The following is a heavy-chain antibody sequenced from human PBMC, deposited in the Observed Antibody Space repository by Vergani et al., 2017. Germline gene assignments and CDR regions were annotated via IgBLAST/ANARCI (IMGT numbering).Heavy chain of an antibody. CDR1: GFTFSSYA. J-gene: IGHJ4*02. V-gene: IGHV3-23*01. D-gene: IGHD2-2*01. Sequence: EVQLLESGGGLVQPGGSLRLSCAASGFTFSSYAMSWVRQAPGKGLEWVSAISGSGGSTYYADSVKGRLTISRDNSKNTLSLQMNSLRVEDTAIYYCAKDQYCSTTSCYQDYWGQGTLVTVSS. CDR2: ISGSGGST. CDR3: AKDQYCSTTSCYQDY.